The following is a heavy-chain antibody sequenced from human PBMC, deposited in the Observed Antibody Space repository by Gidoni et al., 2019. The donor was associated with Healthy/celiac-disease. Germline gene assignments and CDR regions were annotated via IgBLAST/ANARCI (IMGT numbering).Heavy chain of an antibody. D-gene: IGHD6-19*01. CDR3: ASLVGTHDAFDI. Sequence: QMQLVQSGAEVKKTGSSVKVSCKASGYTFTYRYLHWVRQAPGQALEWMGWITPFNGNTNYAQKFQDRVTITRDRSMSTAYMELSSLRSEDTAMYYCASLVGTHDAFDIWGQGTMVTVSS. CDR2: ITPFNGNT. CDR1: GYTFTYRY. V-gene: IGHV1-45*02. J-gene: IGHJ3*02.